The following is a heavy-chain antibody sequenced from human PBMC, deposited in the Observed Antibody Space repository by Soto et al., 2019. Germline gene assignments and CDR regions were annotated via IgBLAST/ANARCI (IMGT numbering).Heavy chain of an antibody. CDR1: GGSISSSNW. CDR3: ARDHRVYSSSSFWFDP. V-gene: IGHV4-4*02. Sequence: KASETLSLTCAVSGGSISSSNWWSWVRQPPGKGLEWIGEIYHSGSTNYNPSLKSRVTISVDKSKNQFSLKLSSVTAADTAVYYCARDHRVYSSSSFWFDPWGQGTLVTVSS. CDR2: IYHSGST. J-gene: IGHJ5*02. D-gene: IGHD6-6*01.